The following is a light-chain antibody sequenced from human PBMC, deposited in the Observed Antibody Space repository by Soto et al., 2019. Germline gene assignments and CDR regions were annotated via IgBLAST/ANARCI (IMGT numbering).Light chain of an antibody. CDR1: QSVRSN. CDR2: GAS. V-gene: IGKV3-15*01. J-gene: IGKJ1*01. CDR3: QQYDNWPRT. Sequence: VMKQSPATLLVSPGARATLSCRASQSVRSNLAWYQQKQGQAPGLLIYGASIRDTRIPSRFRGSGSGTELTITISGLQSEDFEVYYCQQYDNWPRTFGQGTKVDI.